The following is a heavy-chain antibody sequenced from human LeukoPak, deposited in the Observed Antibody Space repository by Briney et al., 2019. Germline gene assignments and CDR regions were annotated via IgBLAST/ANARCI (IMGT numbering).Heavy chain of an antibody. Sequence: SETLSLTCTVSGGSISSYYWSWIRQPPGKGLEWIGYIYYSGSTNYNPSLKSRVTISVDTSKNQFSLKLSSVTAADTAVYYCASIDGRRGSFDYWGQGTLVTVSS. V-gene: IGHV4-59*01. CDR3: ASIDGRRGSFDY. J-gene: IGHJ4*02. CDR1: GGSISSYY. CDR2: IYYSGST. D-gene: IGHD3-10*01.